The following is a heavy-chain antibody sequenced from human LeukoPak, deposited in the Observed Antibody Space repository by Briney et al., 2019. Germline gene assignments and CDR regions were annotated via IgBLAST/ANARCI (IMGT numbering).Heavy chain of an antibody. CDR3: ARWSGYSYGRPFDY. D-gene: IGHD5-18*01. Sequence: QPGGSLRLSCGASGFTVSSNYMSWVRQAPGKGLEWVSVIYSGGGTYYADSVKGRFTISRDNSKITLYLQMNSRRGEDTAVYYCARWSGYSYGRPFDYWGQGTLVTVSS. CDR2: IYSGGGT. V-gene: IGHV3-66*01. J-gene: IGHJ4*02. CDR1: GFTVSSNY.